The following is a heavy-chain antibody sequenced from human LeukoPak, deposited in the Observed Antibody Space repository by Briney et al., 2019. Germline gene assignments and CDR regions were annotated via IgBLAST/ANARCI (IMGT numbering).Heavy chain of an antibody. Sequence: GGSLRLSCAASGFTFDDYAMHWVRQAPGKGLEWVSGISWNSGSIGYADSVKGRFTISRDNAKNSLYLQMNSLRAEDTALYYCAKDRGGSYPYDAFDIWGQGTMVTVSS. D-gene: IGHD1-26*01. CDR2: ISWNSGSI. J-gene: IGHJ3*02. CDR1: GFTFDDYA. V-gene: IGHV3-9*01. CDR3: AKDRGGSYPYDAFDI.